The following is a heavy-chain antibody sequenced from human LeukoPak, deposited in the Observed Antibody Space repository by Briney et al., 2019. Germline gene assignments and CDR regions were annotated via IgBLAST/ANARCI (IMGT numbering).Heavy chain of an antibody. CDR3: AKARTTLTTWDF. V-gene: IGHV3-23*01. D-gene: IGHD4-17*01. CDR1: GFTFSSYA. CDR2: LSGGGGST. Sequence: GGSLRLSCAASGFTFSSYAVSWVRQAPGKGLEWVSALSGGGGSTYYADSVKGRFTISRDNSKNTLYLQMNSLRAEDTALYYCAKARTTLTTWDFWGQGALVTVSS. J-gene: IGHJ4*02.